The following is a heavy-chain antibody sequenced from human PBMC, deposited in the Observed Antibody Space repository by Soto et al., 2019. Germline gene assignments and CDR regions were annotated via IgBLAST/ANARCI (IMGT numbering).Heavy chain of an antibody. Sequence: QVQLVESGGGVVQPGRSLRLSCAASGFTFSSYAMHWVRQAPGKGLEWVAVISYDGSKKYYADSVKGRFTISRENSKNTLYLQMNSLRAEDTAVYYCARDYYRFNSGYGFSMDVWGQGTTVTVSS. CDR1: GFTFSSYA. CDR2: ISYDGSKK. V-gene: IGHV3-30-3*01. D-gene: IGHD5-12*01. CDR3: ARDYYRFNSGYGFSMDV. J-gene: IGHJ6*02.